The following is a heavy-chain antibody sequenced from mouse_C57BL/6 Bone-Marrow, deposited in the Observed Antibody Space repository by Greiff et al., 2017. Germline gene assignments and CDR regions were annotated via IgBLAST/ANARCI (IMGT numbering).Heavy chain of an antibody. CDR3: ARCGYGSRYYFDY. CDR1: GYTFTDHT. J-gene: IGHJ2*01. Sequence: QVQLKESDAELVKPGASVKISCKVSGYTFTDHTIHWMKQRPEQGLEWIGYIYPRDGSTKYNEKFKGKATLTADKSSSTAYLQLNSLTSEYSAVYFCARCGYGSRYYFDYWGQGTTLTVSS. CDR2: IYPRDGST. V-gene: IGHV1-78*01. D-gene: IGHD1-1*01.